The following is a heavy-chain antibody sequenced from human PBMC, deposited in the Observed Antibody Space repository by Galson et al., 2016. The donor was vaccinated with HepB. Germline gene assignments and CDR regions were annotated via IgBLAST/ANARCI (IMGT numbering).Heavy chain of an antibody. Sequence: SLRLSCAASGITFSRYAMNWVRQAPGKGLEWVSTITDSGGSTYLADSVRGRFTISRDNSKSTLYLLMNSLRAEDTAIYYCAKGRCSGRGCDYFDYWGQGTLVTVSS. D-gene: IGHD6-19*01. CDR3: AKGRCSGRGCDYFDY. J-gene: IGHJ4*02. CDR2: ITDSGGST. V-gene: IGHV3-23*01. CDR1: GITFSRYA.